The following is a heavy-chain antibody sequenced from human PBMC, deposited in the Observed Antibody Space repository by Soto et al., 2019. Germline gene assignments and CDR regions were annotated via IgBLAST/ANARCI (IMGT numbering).Heavy chain of an antibody. V-gene: IGHV6-1*01. J-gene: IGHJ6*02. D-gene: IGHD3-3*01. CDR3: ARDYDFWSGYSGRGMDV. Sequence: SHTLSLTCAIAGYSVSSNSAGCNCIRKSPSIGLEWLGRTYYRSNWYNDYAVSVKSRITINPDTSKNQFSLQLNSVTPEDTAVYYCARDYDFWSGYSGRGMDVWGQGTTVTVSS. CDR1: GYSVSSNSAG. CDR2: TYYRSNWYN.